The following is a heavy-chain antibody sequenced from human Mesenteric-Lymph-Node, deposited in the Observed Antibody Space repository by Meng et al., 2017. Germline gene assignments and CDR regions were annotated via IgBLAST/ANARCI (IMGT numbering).Heavy chain of an antibody. D-gene: IGHD3-22*01. CDR2: IYPDDSDT. CDR1: GYDFSTYW. CDR3: ARLGDYYDSSGYYY. J-gene: IGHJ4*02. V-gene: IGHV5-51*01. Sequence: GESLKISCKVSGYDFSTYWIGWVRQKPGKGLEWMGIIYPDDSDTRYSPSFQGQVTISADKSISTAYLQWSSLKASDTAMYYCARLGDYYDSSGYYYWGQGTLVTVSS.